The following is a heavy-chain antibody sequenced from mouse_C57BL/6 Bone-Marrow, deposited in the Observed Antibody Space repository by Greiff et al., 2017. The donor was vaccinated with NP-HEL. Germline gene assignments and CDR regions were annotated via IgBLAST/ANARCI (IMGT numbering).Heavy chain of an antibody. CDR2: IDPENGDT. D-gene: IGHD1-1*01. CDR1: GFNIKDDY. CDR3: TTPAVATRGYFDV. J-gene: IGHJ1*03. Sequence: EVQLQQSGAELVRPGASVKLSCTASGFNIKDDYMHWVKQRPEQGLEWIGWIDPENGDTEYASKFQGKATITADTSSNTAYLQLSSLTSEDTAVYYCTTPAVATRGYFDVWGTGTTVTVSS. V-gene: IGHV14-4*01.